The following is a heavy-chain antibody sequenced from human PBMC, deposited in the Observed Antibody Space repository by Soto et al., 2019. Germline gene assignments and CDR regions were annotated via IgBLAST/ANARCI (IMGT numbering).Heavy chain of an antibody. Sequence: GESLKISCKGSGYSFTSYWIGWVRQMPGKGLEWMGIIYPGDSDTRYSPSFQGQVTISADKSISTAYLQWSSLKASDTAMYYCARQVDTAMVSYYYYGMDVWGQGTTVTVSS. CDR1: GYSFTSYW. J-gene: IGHJ6*02. CDR2: IYPGDSDT. CDR3: ARQVDTAMVSYYYYGMDV. D-gene: IGHD5-18*01. V-gene: IGHV5-51*01.